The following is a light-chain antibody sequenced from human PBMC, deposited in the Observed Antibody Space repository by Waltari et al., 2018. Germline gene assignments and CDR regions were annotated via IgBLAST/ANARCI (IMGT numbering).Light chain of an antibody. CDR1: HDINNA. J-gene: IGKJ2*01. CDR2: AAS. Sequence: DIQMTQSPSSVSASVGDRVSITCRTSHDINNALGWYQQKPGKPPKILIYAASTLQSGVPSRFSGSGSGTDFTLTISSLQAEDVAVYYCQEYYGTPPDTFGQGTKLEIK. CDR3: QEYYGTPPDT. V-gene: IGKV1-12*01.